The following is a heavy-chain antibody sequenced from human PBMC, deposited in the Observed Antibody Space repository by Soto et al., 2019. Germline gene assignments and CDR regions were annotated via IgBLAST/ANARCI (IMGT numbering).Heavy chain of an antibody. CDR1: GYTFTNYE. CDR2: INPDSGYT. Sequence: QVRLVQSGAEVKKPGASVKVSCKASGYTFTNYEINWVRQATGQGLEWMAWINPDSGYTGYAQKVQGRVTMTRDTCINTVLMEFKSLKSEDTAIYYCARGGRRPVGFGDLANDFWGQGTLVTVSS. J-gene: IGHJ4*02. V-gene: IGHV1-8*01. D-gene: IGHD3-10*01. CDR3: ARGGRRPVGFGDLANDF.